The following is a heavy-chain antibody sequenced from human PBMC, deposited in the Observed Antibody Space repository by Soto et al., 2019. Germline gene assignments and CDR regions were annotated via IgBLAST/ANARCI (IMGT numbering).Heavy chain of an antibody. Sequence: SATLSITCNVAGASRYSYYWTWMRQSPGKALEWIGYVYYTGDTSYSPSLQGRVSMTLDTSKKQFSLRLDSVTAADTAVYYCAREGRRGWNRHPDWFDPWGQGTLVTVSS. CDR1: GASRYSYY. V-gene: IGHV4-59*01. CDR2: VYYTGDT. D-gene: IGHD1-1*01. CDR3: AREGRRGWNRHPDWFDP. J-gene: IGHJ5*02.